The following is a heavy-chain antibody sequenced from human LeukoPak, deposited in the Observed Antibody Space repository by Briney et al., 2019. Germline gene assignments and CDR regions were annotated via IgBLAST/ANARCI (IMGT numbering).Heavy chain of an antibody. V-gene: IGHV1-2*02. D-gene: IGHD3-22*01. CDR3: ARDPKRYYDSSGSQYFQH. CDR2: INPNSGGT. Sequence: ASVKVSCKASGYTFTEYYIHWVRQAPGQGLEWMGWINPNSGGTNYAQKFQGRVTMTRDTSISTAYMELSRLRSDDTVVYYCARDPKRYYDSSGSQYFQHWGQGTLVTVSS. J-gene: IGHJ1*01. CDR1: GYTFTEYY.